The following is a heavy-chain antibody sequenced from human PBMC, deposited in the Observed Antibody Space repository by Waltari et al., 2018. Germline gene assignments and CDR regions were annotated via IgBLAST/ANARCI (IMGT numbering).Heavy chain of an antibody. CDR3: ARLRYSSSSGWYLDL. CDR1: GGSISSSSYY. D-gene: IGHD6-6*01. CDR2: IYYSGST. V-gene: IGHV4-39*01. J-gene: IGHJ2*01. Sequence: QLQLQESGPGLVKSSETLSLTCTVSGGSISSSSYYWGWIRQPPGKGLEWIGSIYYSGSTYYSPSLKSRVTISVDTSKNQFSLKLSSVTAADTAVYYCARLRYSSSSGWYLDLWGRGTLVTVSS.